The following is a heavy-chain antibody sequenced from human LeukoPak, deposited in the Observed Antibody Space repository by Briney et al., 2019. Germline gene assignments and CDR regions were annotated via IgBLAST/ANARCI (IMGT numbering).Heavy chain of an antibody. CDR1: GYTFTGYY. D-gene: IGHD3-16*02. J-gene: IGHJ5*02. CDR2: INPNSGGT. CDR3: ARDCSRGYYDYIWGSYHYNWLDP. Sequence: ASVKVSCKASGYTFTGYYMHWVRQAPGQGLEWMGWINPNSGGTNYAQKFQGRVTMTRDMSISTAYMELGRLRSDDTAVYYCARDCSRGYYDYIWGSYHYNWLDPWGQGTLVTVSS. V-gene: IGHV1-2*02.